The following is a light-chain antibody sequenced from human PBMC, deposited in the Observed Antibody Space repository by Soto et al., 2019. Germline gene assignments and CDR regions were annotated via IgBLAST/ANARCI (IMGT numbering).Light chain of an antibody. CDR1: SSDVGGYNY. CDR3: SSYTSSSTSV. Sequence: QSVLTQPASVSGSPGQSITISCTGTSSDVGGYNYVSWYQQHPGKAPKLMIYDVSNRPSGVSNRFSGSKSGNTASQTISGLQAEDEADYYCSSYTSSSTSVFGTGTRSPS. V-gene: IGLV2-14*01. CDR2: DVS. J-gene: IGLJ1*01.